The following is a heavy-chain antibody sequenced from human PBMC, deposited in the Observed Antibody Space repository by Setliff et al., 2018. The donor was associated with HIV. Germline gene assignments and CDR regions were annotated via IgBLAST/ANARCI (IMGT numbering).Heavy chain of an antibody. CDR1: GVPISSGLYY. V-gene: IGHV4-61*02. Sequence: TLSLTCTVSGVPISSGLYYWNWIRQPAGKGLEWIGRISSSGSTTYNPSLKSRVSVSIGPSKNQFSLHLNSVTAADTAVYYCVRERRRSPLSYGLDVWGQGTTVTVS. J-gene: IGHJ6*02. CDR2: ISSSGST. CDR3: VRERRRSPLSYGLDV.